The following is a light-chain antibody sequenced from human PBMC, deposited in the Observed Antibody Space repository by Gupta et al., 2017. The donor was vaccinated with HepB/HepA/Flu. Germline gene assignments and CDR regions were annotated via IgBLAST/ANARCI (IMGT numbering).Light chain of an antibody. CDR3: HVLDATSDSGG. Sequence: SYVVTQPPSASVPPGKTARITCRRDRTGTKTVDWYQQRPGQAPLLVAYDDYDRPSGIRERFYASKSGKTETLTISRVEAGDEADDDGHVLDATSDSGGFGGVTKMT. V-gene: IGLV3-21*03. CDR1: RTGTKT. CDR2: DDY. J-gene: IGLJ3*02.